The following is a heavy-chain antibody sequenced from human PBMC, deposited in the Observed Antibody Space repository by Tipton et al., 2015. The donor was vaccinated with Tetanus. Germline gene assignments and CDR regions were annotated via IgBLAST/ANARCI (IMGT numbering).Heavy chain of an antibody. Sequence: QSGPEVKKPGSSVKVSCKASGGTFTNYALSWVRQAPGQGLEWVGGIIPLFGTSNYVKNFQGRLTITADASAATIYMELNSLSSEDTAIYFCARGGLYSSPTGGFDPWGQGTLVTVSS. CDR1: GGTFTNYA. CDR3: ARGGLYSSPTGGFDP. D-gene: IGHD4-11*01. V-gene: IGHV1-69*01. J-gene: IGHJ5*02. CDR2: IIPLFGTS.